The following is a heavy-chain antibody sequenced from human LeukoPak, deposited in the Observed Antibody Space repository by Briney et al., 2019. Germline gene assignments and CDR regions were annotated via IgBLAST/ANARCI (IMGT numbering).Heavy chain of an antibody. CDR2: INWNGGTT. V-gene: IGHV3-20*04. CDR1: GFTFNYYG. CDR3: ARDKHYYDSSNYV. D-gene: IGHD3-22*01. J-gene: IGHJ1*01. Sequence: GGSLRLSCAASGFTFNYYGMSWVRQGPGKGLEWVSGINWNGGTTGYADSVRGRFTISRDNAKNSLYLQMNSLRAEDTALYYCARDKHYYDSSNYVWGQGTLVTVSS.